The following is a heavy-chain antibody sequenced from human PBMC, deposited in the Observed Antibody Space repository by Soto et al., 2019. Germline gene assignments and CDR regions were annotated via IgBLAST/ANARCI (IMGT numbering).Heavy chain of an antibody. D-gene: IGHD2-2*01. V-gene: IGHV4-38-2*01. CDR3: AVGYCSSTTCSREYFQH. CDR2: IYHSGST. Sequence: SETLSLTCAVSGYSISSGYYWGWIRQPPGKGLEWIGTIYHSGSTFHNPSLKSRVTISVDTSKNQFSLKLRSVTAADTAVYYCAVGYCSSTTCSREYFQHWGQGTLVTVPS. CDR1: GYSISSGYY. J-gene: IGHJ1*01.